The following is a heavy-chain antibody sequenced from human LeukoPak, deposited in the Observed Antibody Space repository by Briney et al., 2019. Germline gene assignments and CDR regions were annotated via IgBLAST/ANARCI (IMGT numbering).Heavy chain of an antibody. CDR2: INWNGSGA. D-gene: IGHD3-22*01. CDR1: GFTFDDYG. V-gene: IGHV3-20*04. CDR3: AADLPYYYDSSGFSFGY. Sequence: GGSLRLSCAASGFTFDDYGMSWVRQAPGKGLEWVSGINWNGSGAGYADSVKGRFTISRDNAKNSLYLQMNSLKAEDTALFYCAADLPYYYDSSGFSFGYWGQGTLVTVSS. J-gene: IGHJ4*02.